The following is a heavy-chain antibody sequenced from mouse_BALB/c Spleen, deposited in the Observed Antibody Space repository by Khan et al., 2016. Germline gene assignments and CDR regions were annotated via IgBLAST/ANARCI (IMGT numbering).Heavy chain of an antibody. CDR1: GYAFTNVL. D-gene: IGHD1-1*01. V-gene: IGHV1-54*01. CDR3: ASQYGSSYVGFAY. J-gene: IGHJ3*01. Sequence: QVQLQQSGADLVRPGTSVKVSCKASGYAFTNVLIDWIKQRPGQGLDWIGVINPGSGSTNYNEKFKGQATLTADKSSSTAYMQLSSLTSDDSAVYFCASQYGSSYVGFAYWGQGTLVTVSA. CDR2: INPGSGST.